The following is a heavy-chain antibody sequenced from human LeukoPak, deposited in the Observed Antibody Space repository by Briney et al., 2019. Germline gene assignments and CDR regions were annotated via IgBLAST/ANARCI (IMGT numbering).Heavy chain of an antibody. CDR2: INPNSGGT. V-gene: IGHV1-2*02. Sequence: ASVKVSCKGSGYTFTCYYMHWVRQAPGQGLEWMGWINPNSGGTNYAQKFQGRVTMTRDTSISTAYMELSRLRSEDTAVYYCARGIRIVMATITDYWGQGTLVTVSS. CDR1: GYTFTCYY. J-gene: IGHJ4*02. D-gene: IGHD5-24*01. CDR3: ARGIRIVMATITDY.